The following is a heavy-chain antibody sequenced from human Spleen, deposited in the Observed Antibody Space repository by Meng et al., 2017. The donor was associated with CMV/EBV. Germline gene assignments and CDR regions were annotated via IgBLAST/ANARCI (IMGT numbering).Heavy chain of an antibody. J-gene: IGHJ4*02. CDR1: GGSISSGDSY. CDR3: ARGSPVDYYYSSGYFL. V-gene: IGHV4-30-4*08. CDR2: IYYSGST. D-gene: IGHD3-22*01. Sequence: QLQLQESGPGLVKPSQXLSLTCTXSGGSISSGDSYWSWIRQPPGKGLEWIGYIYYSGSTYYYPSLKSRVTISVDTSKNQFSLKLSSVTAADTAVYYCARGSPVDYYYSSGYFLWGQGTLVTVSS.